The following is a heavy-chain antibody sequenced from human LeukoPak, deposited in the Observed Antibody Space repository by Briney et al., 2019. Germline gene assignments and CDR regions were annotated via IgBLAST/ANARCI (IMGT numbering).Heavy chain of an antibody. J-gene: IGHJ4*02. CDR2: IYYTGGT. CDR1: GGSIGSNY. D-gene: IGHD5-12*01. CDR3: AKYGNSGRVIDN. Sequence: SETLSLTCTVSGGSIGSNYWTWIRQPPGKGLEYIGYIYYTGGTNYNPSLKSRVTISVDTSKNQFSLRLSSVTAADTAVYFCAKYGNSGRVIDNWGQGTLVTVSS. V-gene: IGHV4-59*08.